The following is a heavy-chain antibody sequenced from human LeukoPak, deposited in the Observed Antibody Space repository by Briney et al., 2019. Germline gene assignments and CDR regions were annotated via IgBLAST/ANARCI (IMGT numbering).Heavy chain of an antibody. CDR2: ISSSGSTI. V-gene: IGHV3-11*04. Sequence: GGSLRLSCAASGFTFSDYYMSWIRQAPGKGLEWVSYISSSGSTIYYADSVKGRFTISRDNAKNSLYLQMNSLRAEDTAVYYCARADTIVVVPAAMLYWGQGTLVTVSS. D-gene: IGHD2-2*01. CDR1: GFTFSDYY. J-gene: IGHJ4*02. CDR3: ARADTIVVVPAAMLY.